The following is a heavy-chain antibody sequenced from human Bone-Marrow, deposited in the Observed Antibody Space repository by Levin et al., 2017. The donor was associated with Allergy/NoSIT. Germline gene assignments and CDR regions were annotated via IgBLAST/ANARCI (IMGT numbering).Heavy chain of an antibody. CDR2: MKPSTGTT. V-gene: IGHV1-8*01. CDR3: ARGVDATGTSDWFDS. D-gene: IGHD2-8*02. Sequence: PVASVKVSCKASGYTFTTHDINWVRQATGQGLEWMGWMKPSTGTTGYAEKFQGRVTITRNSSLDTAYVELTNLRSDDSAVYLCARGVDATGTSDWFDSWGQGTLVTVYS. CDR1: GYTFTTHD. J-gene: IGHJ5*01.